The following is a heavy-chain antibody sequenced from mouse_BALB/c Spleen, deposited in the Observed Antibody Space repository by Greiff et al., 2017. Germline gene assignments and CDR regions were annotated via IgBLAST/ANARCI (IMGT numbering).Heavy chain of an antibody. V-gene: IGHV3-6*02. CDR1: GYSITSGYY. CDR3: ASYYGYDYAMDY. D-gene: IGHD1-2*01. Sequence: EVKLQESGPGLVKPSQSLSLTCSVTGYSITSGYYWNWIRQFPGNKLEWMGYISYDGSNNYNPSLKNRISITRDTSKNQFFLKLNSVTTEDTATYYCASYYGYDYAMDYWGQGTSVTVSS. CDR2: ISYDGSN. J-gene: IGHJ4*01.